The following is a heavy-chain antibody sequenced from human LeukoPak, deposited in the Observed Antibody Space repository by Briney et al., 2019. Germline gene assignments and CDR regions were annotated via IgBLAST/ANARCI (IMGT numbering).Heavy chain of an antibody. V-gene: IGHV4-39*07. CDR2: IYYSGST. CDR1: GGSFSSYY. D-gene: IGHD2-2*01. J-gene: IGHJ3*02. CDR3: ARTCSSTSCSGGYAFDI. Sequence: PSETLSLTCAVYGGSFSSYYWGWIRQPPGKGLEWIGSIYYSGSTYYNPSLKSRVTISVDRSKNQFSLKLSSVTAADTAVYYCARTCSSTSCSGGYAFDIWGQGTMVTVSS.